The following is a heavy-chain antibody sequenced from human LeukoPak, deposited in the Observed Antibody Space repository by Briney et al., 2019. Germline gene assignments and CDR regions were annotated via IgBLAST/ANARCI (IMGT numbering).Heavy chain of an antibody. V-gene: IGHV1-8*03. J-gene: IGHJ3*02. CDR1: AYSFSTYD. Sequence: ASVKVSCKASAYSFSTYDINWVRQATGQGREWMGWMNPDSGNTGYAQKFQGRVTITRNTSISTAYMELSSLKSDDTAVYYCARRLGLRWDLQAFDIWGQGTMVTVSS. CDR2: MNPDSGNT. D-gene: IGHD4-23*01. CDR3: ARRLGLRWDLQAFDI.